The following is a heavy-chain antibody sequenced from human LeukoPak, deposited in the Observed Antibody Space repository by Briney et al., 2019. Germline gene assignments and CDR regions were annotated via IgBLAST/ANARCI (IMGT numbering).Heavy chain of an antibody. Sequence: SETLSLTCTVSGGSISTGRYYCSWIRQHPGKGLEWIGYVYYSGSTYYNPSLKSRLTISVDTSENQFSLKLSSATAADTAVYYCARAILTPSGYVWHFDLWGRGTLVTVSS. CDR2: VYYSGST. J-gene: IGHJ2*01. CDR1: GGSISTGRYY. CDR3: ARAILTPSGYVWHFDL. V-gene: IGHV4-31*03. D-gene: IGHD3-3*01.